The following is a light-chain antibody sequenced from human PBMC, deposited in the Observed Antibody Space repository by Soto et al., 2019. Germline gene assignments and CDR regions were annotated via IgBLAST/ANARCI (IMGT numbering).Light chain of an antibody. CDR2: DAS. V-gene: IGKV3-11*01. CDR3: QQRSSWPIT. CDR1: QSVSSH. J-gene: IGKJ5*01. Sequence: EIVFTQSPATLSLSPGERATLSCRASQSVSSHLVWYQQKPGQAPRLLISDASNRATGIPARFSGSGSGTDFTLTINSLEPEDFAVYYCQQRSSWPITFGQGTRLEI.